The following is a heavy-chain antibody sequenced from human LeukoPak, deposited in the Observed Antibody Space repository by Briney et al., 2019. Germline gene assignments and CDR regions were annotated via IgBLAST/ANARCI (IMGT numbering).Heavy chain of an antibody. V-gene: IGHV4-59*08. D-gene: IGHD5-12*01. CDR1: GGSISSYY. CDR2: IYYSGST. CDR3: AGVATIVVNYYYMDV. J-gene: IGHJ6*03. Sequence: PSETLSLTCTVSGGSISSYYWSWIRQPPGKGLEWIGYIYYSGSTNYNPSLKSRVTTSVDTSKNQFSLKLSSVTAADTAVYYCAGVATIVVNYYYMDVWGKGTTVTVSS.